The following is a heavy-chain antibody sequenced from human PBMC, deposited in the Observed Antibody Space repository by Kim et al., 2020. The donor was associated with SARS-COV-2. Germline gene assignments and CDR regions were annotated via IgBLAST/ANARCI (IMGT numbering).Heavy chain of an antibody. J-gene: IGHJ2*01. CDR1: GFTFSSYS. CDR3: ARDRGIVATIIWYFDL. Sequence: GGSLRLSCAASGFTFSSYSMNWVRQAPGKGLEWVSSISSSSSYIYYADSVKGRFTISRDNAKNSLYLQMNSLRAEDTAVYYCARDRGIVATIIWYFDLWGRGTLVTVSS. D-gene: IGHD5-12*01. CDR2: ISSSSSYI. V-gene: IGHV3-21*04.